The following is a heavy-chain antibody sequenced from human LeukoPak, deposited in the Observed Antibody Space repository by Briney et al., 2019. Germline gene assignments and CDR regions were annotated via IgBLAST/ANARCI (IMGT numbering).Heavy chain of an antibody. V-gene: IGHV1-2*02. CDR1: GYSFTGYY. CDR3: ARVKGLRSGDI. D-gene: IGHD3-3*01. J-gene: IGHJ3*02. CDR2: INPNSGGT. Sequence: GASVKVSCKASGYSFTGYYMHWVRLAPGQGLEWMGWINPNSGGTNYAQKFQGRVTMTRDTSISTAYMELSRLRSDDTAVYYCARVKGLRSGDIWGQGTMVTVSS.